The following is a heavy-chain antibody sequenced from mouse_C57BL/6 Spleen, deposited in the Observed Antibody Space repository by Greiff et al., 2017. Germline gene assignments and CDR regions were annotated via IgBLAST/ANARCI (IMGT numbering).Heavy chain of an antibody. CDR1: GFTFSDYG. V-gene: IGHV5-17*01. CDR3: ARLITTVVATNVRYAMDY. Sequence: EVQLVESGGGLVKPGGSLTLSCAASGFTFSDYGMHWVRQAPEKGLEWVAYISSGSSTLYYADTVKGRFTISRDTAKNTLFLQMTSLRSEDTAMYYCARLITTVVATNVRYAMDYWGQGTAVTVSA. CDR2: ISSGSSTL. J-gene: IGHJ4*01. D-gene: IGHD1-1*01.